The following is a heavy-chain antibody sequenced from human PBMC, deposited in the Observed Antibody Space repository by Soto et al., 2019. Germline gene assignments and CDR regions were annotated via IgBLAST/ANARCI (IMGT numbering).Heavy chain of an antibody. D-gene: IGHD1-1*01. CDR3: ARDRAGNPTYYSYGMDV. CDR1: GDSISGRSYY. Sequence: SETLSLTCSVSGDSISGRSYYWSWIRQHPGKGLEWIGYIYYSGSTYYNPSLKSRVTISVDTSKNQFSLKLSSVTAADTAVYYCARDRAGNPTYYSYGMDVWGQGPTVTVSS. J-gene: IGHJ6*02. CDR2: IYYSGST. V-gene: IGHV4-31*03.